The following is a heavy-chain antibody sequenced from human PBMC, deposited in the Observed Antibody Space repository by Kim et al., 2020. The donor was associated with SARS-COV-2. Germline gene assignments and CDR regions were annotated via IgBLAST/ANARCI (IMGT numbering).Heavy chain of an antibody. Sequence: GGSLRLSCAVSGFTFSNYGMHWVRQAPGKGLEWVAFISYDESNKYYADSVKGRFTISRDNSKNTMYLQMNSLRAEDTAVYYCVKYSGKVRATVGMYVWGQGTTVTVSS. J-gene: IGHJ6*02. CDR1: GFTFSNYG. CDR3: VKYSGKVRATVGMYV. D-gene: IGHD2-21*01. V-gene: IGHV3-30*18. CDR2: ISYDESNK.